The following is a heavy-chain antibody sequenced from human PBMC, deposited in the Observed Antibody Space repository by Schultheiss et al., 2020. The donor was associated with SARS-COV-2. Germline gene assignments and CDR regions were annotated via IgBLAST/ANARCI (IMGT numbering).Heavy chain of an antibody. Sequence: SAPLSLTCTVSGFSISSYYWSWIRQPPGKGLEWIGYIYYSGSTNYNPSLKSRVTISVDTSKNQFSLKLSSVTAADTAVYYCARVGYNWNYGWYFDLWGRGTLVTVSS. V-gene: IGHV4-59*01. CDR2: IYYSGST. CDR3: ARVGYNWNYGWYFDL. CDR1: GFSISSYY. D-gene: IGHD1-7*01. J-gene: IGHJ2*01.